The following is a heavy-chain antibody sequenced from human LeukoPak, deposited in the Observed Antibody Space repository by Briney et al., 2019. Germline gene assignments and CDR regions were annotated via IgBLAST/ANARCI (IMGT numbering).Heavy chain of an antibody. V-gene: IGHV3-30-3*01. D-gene: IGHD3-10*01. Sequence: GGSLRLSCAASGFTFSSYAMHWVRQAPGKGLEWVAVISYDGSNKYYADSVKGRFTISRDNSKNTLYLQTNSLRAEDTAVYYCARDAYGVNPGSFLVTRAGTFDYWGQGTLVTVSS. CDR3: ARDAYGVNPGSFLVTRAGTFDY. J-gene: IGHJ4*02. CDR1: GFTFSSYA. CDR2: ISYDGSNK.